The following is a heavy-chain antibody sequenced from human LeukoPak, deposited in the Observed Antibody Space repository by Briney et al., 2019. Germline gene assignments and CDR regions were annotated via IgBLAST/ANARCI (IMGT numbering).Heavy chain of an antibody. CDR2: IYYSGSS. Sequence: SETLSLTCTVSGGSISSSSYYWGWIRQPPGKGLEWIGSIYYSGSSYYSPSLKSRVTISVDTSKNQFSLKLRSVTAADTAVYYCARHVHSTPMIVVVITPPYLPDFDVWGRGTLVTVSS. J-gene: IGHJ2*01. CDR3: ARHVHSTPMIVVVITPPYLPDFDV. V-gene: IGHV4-39*01. CDR1: GGSISSSSYY. D-gene: IGHD3-22*01.